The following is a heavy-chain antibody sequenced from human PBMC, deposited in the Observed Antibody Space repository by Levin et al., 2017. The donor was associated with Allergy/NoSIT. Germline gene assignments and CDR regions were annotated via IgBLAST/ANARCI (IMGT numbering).Heavy chain of an antibody. CDR3: ARASDSSGYYYVRYFDY. Sequence: SETLSLTCAVYGGSFSGYYWSWIRQPPGKGLEWIGEINHSGSTNYNPSLKSRVTISVDTSKNQFSLKLSSVTAADTAVYYCARASDSSGYYYVRYFDYWGQGTLVTVSS. CDR1: GGSFSGYY. J-gene: IGHJ4*02. D-gene: IGHD3-22*01. CDR2: INHSGST. V-gene: IGHV4-34*01.